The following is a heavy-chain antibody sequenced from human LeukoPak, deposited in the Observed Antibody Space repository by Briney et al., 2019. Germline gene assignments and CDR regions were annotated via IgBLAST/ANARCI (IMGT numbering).Heavy chain of an antibody. V-gene: IGHV4-31*03. CDR2: IYYSGST. J-gene: IGHJ6*02. D-gene: IGHD5-18*01. CDR1: GGSISSGGYY. CDR3: AREGVRDTAMDV. Sequence: SETLSLTCTVSGGSISSGGYYWSWIRQHPGKGLEWIGYIYYSGSTYYNPSLKSRVTISVDTSKNQFSLKLSSVTAADTAVYYCAREGVRDTAMDVWGQGTTVTVSS.